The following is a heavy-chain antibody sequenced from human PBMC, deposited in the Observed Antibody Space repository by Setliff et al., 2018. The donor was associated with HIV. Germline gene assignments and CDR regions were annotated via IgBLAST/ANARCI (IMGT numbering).Heavy chain of an antibody. CDR3: AKGAGFYGDYTFDH. J-gene: IGHJ4*02. D-gene: IGHD4-17*01. V-gene: IGHV4-59*11. Sequence: PSETLSLTCTVSGPSIDIHYWSWIRQSPGKGFEWIGHIYSTGSTNYNPSLQSRVTISMVASRNQFSLKVTSVTAADTAVYYCAKGAGFYGDYTFDHWGQGRQVTVSS. CDR1: GPSIDIHY. CDR2: IYSTGST.